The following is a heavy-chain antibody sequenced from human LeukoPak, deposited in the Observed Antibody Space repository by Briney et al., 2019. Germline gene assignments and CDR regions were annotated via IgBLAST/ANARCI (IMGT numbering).Heavy chain of an antibody. V-gene: IGHV4-34*01. Sequence: SETLSLTCAVYGGSFSAYYWSWFRQPPGKGLDWIGEINHSGSTNYNPSLKSRVTISVDTSKNQFSLKLTSVTAADTAVYYCARAIHKSTGTYGYWGQGTLVTVSS. J-gene: IGHJ4*02. D-gene: IGHD1-1*01. CDR2: INHSGST. CDR1: GGSFSAYY. CDR3: ARAIHKSTGTYGY.